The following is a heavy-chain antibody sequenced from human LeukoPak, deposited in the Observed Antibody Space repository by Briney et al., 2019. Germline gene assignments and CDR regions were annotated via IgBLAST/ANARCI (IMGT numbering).Heavy chain of an antibody. CDR1: GFTLSSYA. V-gene: IGHV3-23*01. CDR3: AKAIWVAATSSWFSIDY. Sequence: PGGSLRLSCVASGFTLSSYAMSWVRQAPGKGLEWVSFISGSGGSTYYTDSVKGRFTISRDNSRNTLYLQMNSLRPEDTAVYYCAKAIWVAATSSWFSIDYWGQGTLVTVSS. CDR2: ISGSGGST. D-gene: IGHD3-10*01. J-gene: IGHJ4*02.